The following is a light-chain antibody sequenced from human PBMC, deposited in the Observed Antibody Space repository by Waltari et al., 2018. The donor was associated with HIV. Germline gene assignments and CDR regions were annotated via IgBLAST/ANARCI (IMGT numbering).Light chain of an antibody. CDR1: QGVNSN. V-gene: IGKV3-15*01. CDR3: QQCNNWPLT. CDR2: GVS. J-gene: IGKJ4*01. Sequence: EVVMTQSQATLSASPGERATLSCRASQGVNSNLAWYQQRPGQAPRLLIYGVSTRATGVPARFSGSGSGTDFTLTISSLQSEDFAVYYCQQCNNWPLTFGGGTKVEIK.